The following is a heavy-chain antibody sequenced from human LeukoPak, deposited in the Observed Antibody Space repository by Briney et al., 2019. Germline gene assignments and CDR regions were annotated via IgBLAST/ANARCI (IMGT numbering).Heavy chain of an antibody. CDR3: ARGRAPHYFDY. V-gene: IGHV4-59*01. Sequence: SETLSLTCTVSGGSISSYYWSWIRQPPGMGLEWIGYIYYSGTTNYNSSLKSRVTISVDMSKNPSSLKLSSVPAADTAVYYCARGRAPHYFDYWGQGTLATVSS. CDR2: IYYSGTT. CDR1: GGSISSYY. J-gene: IGHJ4*02.